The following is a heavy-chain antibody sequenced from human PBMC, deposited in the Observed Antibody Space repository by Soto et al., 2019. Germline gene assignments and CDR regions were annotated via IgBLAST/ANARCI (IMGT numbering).Heavy chain of an antibody. D-gene: IGHD6-13*01. CDR2: ISAYNGNT. CDR3: ARVDAGSWYLLRLGAAFDI. Sequence: ASVKVSCKASGYTFTSYGISWVRQAPGQGLERMGWISAYNGNTNYAQKLQGRVTMTTDTSTSTAYMELRSLRSDDTAVYYCARVDAGSWYLLRLGAAFDIWGQGTMVTVSS. V-gene: IGHV1-18*01. CDR1: GYTFTSYG. J-gene: IGHJ3*02.